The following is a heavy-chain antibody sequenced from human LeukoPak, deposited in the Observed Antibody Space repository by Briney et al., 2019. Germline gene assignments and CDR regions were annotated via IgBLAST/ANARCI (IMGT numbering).Heavy chain of an antibody. CDR1: GFIFSSYS. J-gene: IGHJ4*02. V-gene: IGHV3-23*01. CDR3: AKEYSSGPRGYFDY. Sequence: GGSLRLSCAASGFIFSSYSMSWVRQAPGKGLEWVSVITGSGGNTYYADSVKGRFTISRDNSKNTLYLHMNSLRAEDAAVYYCAKEYSSGPRGYFDYWGQGTLVTVSS. CDR2: ITGSGGNT. D-gene: IGHD6-19*01.